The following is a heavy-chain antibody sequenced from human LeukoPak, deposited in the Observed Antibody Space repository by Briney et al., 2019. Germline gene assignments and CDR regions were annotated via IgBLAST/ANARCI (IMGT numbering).Heavy chain of an antibody. V-gene: IGHV1-18*01. J-gene: IGHJ4*02. CDR2: ISAYNGNT. CDR3: ARAAPSGGAHDY. CDR1: GYTFTSYG. D-gene: IGHD3-10*01. Sequence: GASVKVSCKASGYTFTSYGISWVRQAPGQGLERMGWISAYNGNTNYARKLQGRVTMTTDTSTSTAYMELRSLRSDDTAVYYCARAAPSGGAHDYWGQGTLVTVSS.